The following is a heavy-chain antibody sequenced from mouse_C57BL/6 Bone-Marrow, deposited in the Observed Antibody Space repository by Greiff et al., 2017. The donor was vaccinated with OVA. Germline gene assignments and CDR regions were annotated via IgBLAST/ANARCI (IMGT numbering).Heavy chain of an antibody. CDR1: GYTFTSYW. CDR3: TRKEAHVDY. V-gene: IGHV1-5*01. J-gene: IGHJ2*01. CDR2: IYPGNSDT. Sequence: VHVQQSGTVLARPGASVKMSCKTSGYTFTSYWMHWVKQRPGQGLEWTGAIYPGNSDTSYNQTFKGKATLTAVTSASTAYMELSRLTSEDSAVXDCTRKEAHVDYWGQGTTGTVSS.